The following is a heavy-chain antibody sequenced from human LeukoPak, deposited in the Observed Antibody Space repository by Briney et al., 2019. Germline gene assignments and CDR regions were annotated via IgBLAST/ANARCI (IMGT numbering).Heavy chain of an antibody. CDR1: GGSISSYY. Sequence: SETLSLTCTVSGGSISSYYWSWIRQAPGKGLEWIGHISYSGSTNYNPSLNSRVTISVDTSKNQFSLKLSSVTAADTAVYYCARDHTTYYYDSSGYGGFDPWGQGTLVTVSS. CDR3: ARDHTTYYYDSSGYGGFDP. D-gene: IGHD3-22*01. CDR2: ISYSGST. J-gene: IGHJ5*02. V-gene: IGHV4-59*01.